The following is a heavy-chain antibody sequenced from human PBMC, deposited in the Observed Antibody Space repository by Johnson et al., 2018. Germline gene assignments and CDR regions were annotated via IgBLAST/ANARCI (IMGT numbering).Heavy chain of an antibody. V-gene: IGHV3-23*04. D-gene: IGHD3-3*01. CDR1: GFTFSNYA. J-gene: IGHJ3*02. CDR3: AKHLSGVNSAFDS. Sequence: VQLVESGGGLVQPGGSLRLSCAASGFTFSNYAMSWVRQAPGKGLEWVSVISGSGGSTYYADSVKGRFIISRDNSRNTMYLQMNSLRAEDPAVYYCAKHLSGVNSAFDSWGQGTMVTVSS. CDR2: ISGSGGST.